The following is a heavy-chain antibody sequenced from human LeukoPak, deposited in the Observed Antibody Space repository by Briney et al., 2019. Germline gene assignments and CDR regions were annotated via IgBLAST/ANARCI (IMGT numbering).Heavy chain of an antibody. CDR3: ARGQYDILTGYYPPGY. CDR1: GFTLSSYS. CDR2: IYYSGST. Sequence: LRLSCAASGFTLSSYSMNWVRQPPGKGLEWIGYIYYSGSTYYNPSLKSRVTISVDTSKNQFSLKLSSVTAADTAVYYCARGQYDILTGYYPPGYWGQGTLVTVSS. D-gene: IGHD3-9*01. J-gene: IGHJ4*02. V-gene: IGHV4-30-4*08.